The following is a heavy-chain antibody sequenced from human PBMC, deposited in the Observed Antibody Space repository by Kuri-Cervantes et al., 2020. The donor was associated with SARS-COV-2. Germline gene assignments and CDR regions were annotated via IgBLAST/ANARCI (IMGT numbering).Heavy chain of an antibody. CDR2: IYYSGST. D-gene: IGHD2-2*01. V-gene: IGHV4-39*01. J-gene: IGHJ4*02. Sequence: GSLRLSCTVSGGSISSSSYYWGWIRQPPGKGLEWIGSIYYSGSTYYNPSLKSRVTISVDTSKNQFSLKLSSVTAADTAVYYCARQPYQLLPQGGFYYFDYWGQGTLSPSPQ. CDR1: GGSISSSSYY. CDR3: ARQPYQLLPQGGFYYFDY.